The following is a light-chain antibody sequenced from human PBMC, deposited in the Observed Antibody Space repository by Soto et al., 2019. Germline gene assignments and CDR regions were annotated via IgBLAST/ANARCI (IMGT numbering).Light chain of an antibody. CDR1: QSVSSSY. Sequence: EIVLTQSPGTLSLSPGERATLSCRASQSVSSSYLAWYQQKPGQAPRLLIYGASSRATGIPDRFSGSGSGTDFTLSSSRLEPEDVSVYYCQQYGSSPWTFGQGPKVDIK. CDR3: QQYGSSPWT. CDR2: GAS. J-gene: IGKJ1*01. V-gene: IGKV3-20*01.